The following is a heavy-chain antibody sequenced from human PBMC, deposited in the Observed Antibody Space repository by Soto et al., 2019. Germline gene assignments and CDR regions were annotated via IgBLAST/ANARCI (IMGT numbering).Heavy chain of an antibody. J-gene: IGHJ4*02. CDR3: AKDQGGSSSWYSGQLVGDY. CDR1: GFTFSSYG. CDR2: ISYDGSNK. D-gene: IGHD6-13*01. V-gene: IGHV3-30*18. Sequence: PGGSLRLSCAASGFTFSSYGMHWVRQAPGKGLEWVAVISYDGSNKYYADSVKGRFTISRDNSKNTLYLQMNSLRAEDTAVYYCAKDQGGSSSWYSGQLVGDYWGQGT.